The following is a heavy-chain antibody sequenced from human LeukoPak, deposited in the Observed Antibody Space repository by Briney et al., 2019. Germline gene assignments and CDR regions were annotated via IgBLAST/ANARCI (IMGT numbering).Heavy chain of an antibody. D-gene: IGHD3-10*01. J-gene: IGHJ5*02. CDR1: GYSISSGCY. Sequence: SETLSLTCSVSGYSISSGCYWGWIRQPPGKGLEWIGRIYDGGSTNYNPSLKSRVTMSVDTSKNQISLKLKSVTAADTAVYYCARDSGTSGEVKFDPWGQGALVTVSS. CDR2: IYDGGST. CDR3: ARDSGTSGEVKFDP. V-gene: IGHV4-38-2*02.